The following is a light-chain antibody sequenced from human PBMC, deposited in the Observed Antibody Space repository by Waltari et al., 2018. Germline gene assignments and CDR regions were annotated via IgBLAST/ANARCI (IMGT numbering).Light chain of an antibody. V-gene: IGLV2-14*03. Sequence: QSAPTQPPSVSGSPGQSVTISCTGASSDVGAYDYVSWYQQHPGKAPQLMIYGVSNRPSGGSDCFSGSKSDNTASLTIAGLQAEDEADYYCCSYTTSRTLVFGGGTRLTVL. CDR3: CSYTTSRTLV. CDR2: GVS. J-gene: IGLJ2*01. CDR1: SSDVGAYDY.